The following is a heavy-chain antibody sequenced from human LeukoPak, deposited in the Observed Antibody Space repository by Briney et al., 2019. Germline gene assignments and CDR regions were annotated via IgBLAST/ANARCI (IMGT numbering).Heavy chain of an antibody. CDR2: IYHSGST. D-gene: IGHD6-19*01. J-gene: IGHJ5*02. CDR1: GYSISSGYY. V-gene: IGHV4-38-2*02. Sequence: SETLSLTCTVSGYSISSGYYWGWIRQPPGKGLDWIGSIYHSGSTYYNPSLKSRVTMSVDTSKNQFSLRLRSVTAADTAVYYCARGQARLAWFDPWGQGTLVTVSS. CDR3: ARGQARLAWFDP.